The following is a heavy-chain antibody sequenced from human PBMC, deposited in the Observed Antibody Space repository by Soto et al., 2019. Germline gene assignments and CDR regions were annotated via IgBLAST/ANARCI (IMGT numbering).Heavy chain of an antibody. CDR3: ARDSGTWGSSNYFDY. V-gene: IGHV1-2*04. Sequence: ASVKVSCKASGYTFTGYYMHWVRQAPGQGLEWMGWINPNSGGTNYAQKFQGWVTMTRDTSISTAYMELSRLRSDDTAVYYCARDSGTWGSSNYFDYWGQGTLVTVSS. CDR1: GYTFTGYY. D-gene: IGHD7-27*01. CDR2: INPNSGGT. J-gene: IGHJ4*02.